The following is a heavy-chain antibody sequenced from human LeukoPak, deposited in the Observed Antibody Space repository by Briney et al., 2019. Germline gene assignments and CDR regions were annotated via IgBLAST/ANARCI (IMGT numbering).Heavy chain of an antibody. CDR3: TRMARATESDGMDV. CDR1: GFTFSGSA. V-gene: IGHV3-73*01. D-gene: IGHD1-26*01. Sequence: GGSLRLSCAASGFTFSGSAMHWVRQASGKGLEWVGRIRSKANSYSTAYAASVKGRFTISRDDSKNTAYLQMNSLKTEDTGVYYCTRMARATESDGMDVWGQGTTVTVSS. CDR2: IRSKANSYST. J-gene: IGHJ6*01.